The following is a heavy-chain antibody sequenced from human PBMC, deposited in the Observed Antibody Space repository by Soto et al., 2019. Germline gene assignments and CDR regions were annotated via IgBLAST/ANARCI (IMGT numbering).Heavy chain of an antibody. CDR3: AREGSYSPDGFYYYGMDV. Sequence: GASVKVSCKASGGTFSSYTISWVRQAPGQGLEWMGRIIPILGIANYAQKFQGRVTITADKSTSTAYMELSSLRSEDTAVYYCAREGSYSPDGFYYYGMDVWGQGTTVTVSS. D-gene: IGHD1-26*01. J-gene: IGHJ6*02. CDR2: IIPILGIA. V-gene: IGHV1-69*02. CDR1: GGTFSSYT.